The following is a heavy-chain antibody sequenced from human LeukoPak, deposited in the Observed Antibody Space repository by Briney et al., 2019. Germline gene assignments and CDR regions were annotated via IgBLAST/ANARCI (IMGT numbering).Heavy chain of an antibody. CDR3: ARDSPYSSSWYYFDY. CDR2: ISSSSSTI. CDR1: GFTFSSYS. D-gene: IGHD6-13*01. J-gene: IGHJ4*02. V-gene: IGHV3-48*01. Sequence: GGSLRLSCAASGFTFSSYSMNWVRQAPGKGLEWVSYISSSSSTIYYADSVKGRFTISRDNAKNSLYLQMNSLRAEDTAVYSCARDSPYSSSWYYFDYWGQGTPVTVSS.